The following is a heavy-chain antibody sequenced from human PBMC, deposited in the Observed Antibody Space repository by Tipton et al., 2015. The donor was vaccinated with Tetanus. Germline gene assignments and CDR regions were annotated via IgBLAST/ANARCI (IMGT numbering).Heavy chain of an antibody. CDR2: IYFSGST. J-gene: IGHJ4*02. CDR3: AKLFRVRARGITMVVVVPPRYFDY. Sequence: TLSLTCTVSGASISNSSSYWGWIRQSPGKGLEWIGNIYFSGSTYYNPSLKSRVTISVDTSKNQFSLRLNSVTAADTAVYYCAKLFRVRARGITMVVVVPPRYFDYWGQGTLVTVSS. CDR1: GASISNSSSY. D-gene: IGHD3-22*01. V-gene: IGHV4-39*01.